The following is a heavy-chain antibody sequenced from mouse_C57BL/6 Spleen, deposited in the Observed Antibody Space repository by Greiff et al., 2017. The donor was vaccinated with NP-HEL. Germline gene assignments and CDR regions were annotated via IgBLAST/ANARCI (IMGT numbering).Heavy chain of an antibody. CDR1: GFNIKNTY. CDR3: ANSKGNAMDY. Sequence: EVQLQQSVAELVRPGASVKLSCTASGFNIKNTYMHWVKQRPEQGLEWIGRIDPAHGNTKYAPKFQGKATITADKSSHTAYLELSSRTSEDTAVYYCANSKGNAMDYWGQGTSVTVSS. J-gene: IGHJ4*01. V-gene: IGHV14-3*01. D-gene: IGHD2-5*01. CDR2: IDPAHGNT.